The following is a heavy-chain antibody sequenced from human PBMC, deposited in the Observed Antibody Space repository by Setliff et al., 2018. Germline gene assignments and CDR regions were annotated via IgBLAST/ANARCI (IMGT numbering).Heavy chain of an antibody. J-gene: IGHJ5*02. D-gene: IGHD2-21*01. CDR3: ARGRYWFAPNWFDP. V-gene: IGHV4-31*03. CDR1: GGSISSGGYY. CDR2: IYYSGST. Sequence: LSLTCTVSGGSISSGGYYWSWIRQHPGKGLEWIGYIYYSGSTYYNPSLKSRVTISVDTSKNQFSLKLSSVTAADTAVYYCARGRYWFAPNWFDPWGPETLLVTVSS.